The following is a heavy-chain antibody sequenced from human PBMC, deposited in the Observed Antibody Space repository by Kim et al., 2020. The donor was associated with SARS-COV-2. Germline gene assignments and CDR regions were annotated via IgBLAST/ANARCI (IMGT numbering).Heavy chain of an antibody. J-gene: IGHJ4*02. V-gene: IGHV4-59*01. D-gene: IGHD1-26*01. CDR2: ST. CDR3: ARDRSYFSY. Sequence: STTSNPPPISRVTRSVDTSKNQFSLKLSSVTAADTAVYYCARDRSYFSYWGQGTLVTVSS.